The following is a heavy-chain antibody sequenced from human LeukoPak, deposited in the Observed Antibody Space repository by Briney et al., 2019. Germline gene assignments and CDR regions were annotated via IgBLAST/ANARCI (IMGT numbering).Heavy chain of an antibody. CDR1: GGTFSNYA. Sequence: GASVKVSCKASGGTFSNYAISWLRQAPGQGLEWMGRIIPMSGIPSYAQKFQGRVTITADRSTSTAYVELSSLRSDDTAVYCCAQPFSGGSGSFYGLDVWGQGTTVTVSS. V-gene: IGHV1-69*04. J-gene: IGHJ6*02. CDR3: AQPFSGGSGSFYGLDV. D-gene: IGHD3-10*01. CDR2: IIPMSGIP.